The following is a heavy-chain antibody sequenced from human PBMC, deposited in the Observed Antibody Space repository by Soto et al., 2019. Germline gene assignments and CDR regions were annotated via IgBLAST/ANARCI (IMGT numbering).Heavy chain of an antibody. CDR2: IFPIFGTP. CDR3: ARGYCSSNSCNNWFDP. D-gene: IGHD2-2*01. J-gene: IGHJ5*02. V-gene: IGHV1-69*13. CDR1: GGIFRSYV. Sequence: SVKVSCKASGGIFRSYVITWVRQAPGQGLEWMGGIFPIFGTPNYAQKFQGRVTITADESTSTAYMELSSLRSDDTAVYYCARGYCSSNSCNNWFDPRGQATLVTVSS.